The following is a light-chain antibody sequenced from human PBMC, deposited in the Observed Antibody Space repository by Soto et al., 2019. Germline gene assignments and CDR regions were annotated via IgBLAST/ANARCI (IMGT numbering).Light chain of an antibody. CDR3: SSYTNSNTLV. CDR2: DVD. J-gene: IGLJ1*01. Sequence: QSVLTQPASVSGSPGQSITISCTGTSSDVGGYNYVSWYQQYPGKAPKLMIYDVDTRPSGFFNRFSGSKSGNTASLTISGLQADDEADYYCSSYTNSNTLVFGSGTKVTVL. V-gene: IGLV2-14*01. CDR1: SSDVGGYNY.